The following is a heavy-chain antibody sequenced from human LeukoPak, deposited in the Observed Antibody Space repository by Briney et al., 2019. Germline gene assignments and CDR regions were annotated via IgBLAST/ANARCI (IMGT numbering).Heavy chain of an antibody. CDR1: GYTFTSYY. J-gene: IGHJ6*03. CDR2: INPSGGST. V-gene: IGHV1-46*01. D-gene: IGHD6-19*01. Sequence: ASVKVSCKASGYTFTSYYMHWVRQAPGQGLEWMGIINPSGGSTSYAQKFQGRVTMTRDMSTSTVYMELSSPRSEDTAVYYCARALGYSSGWWNYYYYMDVWGKGTTVTVSS. CDR3: ARALGYSSGWWNYYYYMDV.